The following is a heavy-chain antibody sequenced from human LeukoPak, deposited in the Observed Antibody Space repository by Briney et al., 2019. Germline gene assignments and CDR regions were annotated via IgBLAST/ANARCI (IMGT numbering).Heavy chain of an antibody. V-gene: IGHV4-38-2*01. CDR3: ARNDFWSGSSYYYYYYMDV. CDR1: GYSISSGYY. J-gene: IGHJ6*03. D-gene: IGHD3-3*01. Sequence: SETLSLTCAVSGYSISSGYYWGWIRQPPGKGLEWIGSIYHSGSTHYNPSLKSRVTISVDTSKNQFSLKLSSVTAADTAVYYCARNDFWSGSSYYYYYYMDVWGKGTTVTVSS. CDR2: IYHSGST.